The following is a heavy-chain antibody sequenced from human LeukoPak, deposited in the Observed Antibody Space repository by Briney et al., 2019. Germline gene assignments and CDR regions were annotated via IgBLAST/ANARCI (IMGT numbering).Heavy chain of an antibody. CDR3: ARAESSGDYARY. CDR1: GFTFSSYW. D-gene: IGHD4-17*01. CDR2: INSDGSST. J-gene: IGHJ4*02. V-gene: IGHV3-74*01. Sequence: GGSLRLSCAASGFTFSSYWMHWVRQAPGKGLVWVSRINSDGSSTSYADSVKGRFTISRDNAKNTLYLQMNSLRAEDTAVYYCARAESSGDYARYWGQGTLVTVSS.